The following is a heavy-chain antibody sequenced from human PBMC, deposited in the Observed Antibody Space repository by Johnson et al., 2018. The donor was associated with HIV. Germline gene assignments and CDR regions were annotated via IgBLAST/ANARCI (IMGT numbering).Heavy chain of an antibody. CDR3: TTGRGGEDACDI. Sequence: VQLVESGGGLVKPGGSLRLSCAASGFTFSNAWMSWVRQAPGKGLEWVGRIKSKTDGGTTDYAAPVKGKFTIARDDSKNTLYLQMNSLKTEDTAVYYCTTGRGGEDACDIWGKGTMVTVSS. CDR2: IKSKTDGGTT. J-gene: IGHJ3*02. V-gene: IGHV3-15*01. CDR1: GFTFSNAW. D-gene: IGHD3-16*01.